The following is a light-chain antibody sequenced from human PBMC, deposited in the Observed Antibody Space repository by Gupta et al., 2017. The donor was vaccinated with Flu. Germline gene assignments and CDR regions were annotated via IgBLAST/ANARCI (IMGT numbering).Light chain of an antibody. V-gene: IGKV3-20*01. Sequence: TLAVSPGERSTLSCRSSQSVNSSYLSCYQQKTGEAPRLLIDGASSRATVIPDRFSGSGSGTDFTLTISRLEPEDFAVYYCQQHGSSPHYTFGRGTKLEIK. CDR1: QSVNSSY. J-gene: IGKJ2*01. CDR3: QQHGSSPHYT. CDR2: GAS.